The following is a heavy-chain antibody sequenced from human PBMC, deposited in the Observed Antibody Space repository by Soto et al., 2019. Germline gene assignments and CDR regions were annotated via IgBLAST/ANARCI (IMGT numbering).Heavy chain of an antibody. CDR2: IYYSGST. Sequence: PSETLSLTCTVSGGSISSYYWSWIRQPPGKGLEWIGYIYYSGSTNYNPSLKSRVTISVDTSKNQCSLKLSSVTAADTAVYYCARASGHYYYGSGSYYSYYYGMDVWGQGTTVTVSS. J-gene: IGHJ6*02. CDR3: ARASGHYYYGSGSYYSYYYGMDV. V-gene: IGHV4-59*01. CDR1: GGSISSYY. D-gene: IGHD3-10*01.